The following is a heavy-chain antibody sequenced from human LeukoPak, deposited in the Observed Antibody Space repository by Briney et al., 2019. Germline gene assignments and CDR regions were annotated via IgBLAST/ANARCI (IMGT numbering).Heavy chain of an antibody. CDR1: GYTFTGYY. CDR3: ARDDSSSPVRTFDY. CDR2: INPNSGGT. J-gene: IGHJ4*02. D-gene: IGHD6-6*01. V-gene: IGHV1-2*02. Sequence: ASVKVSCKASGYTFTGYYMHWVRQAPGQGLEWMGWINPNSGGTNYAQKFQGRVTMTRDTSISTAYMELSRLRSEDTAVYYCARDDSSSPVRTFDYWGQGTLVTVSS.